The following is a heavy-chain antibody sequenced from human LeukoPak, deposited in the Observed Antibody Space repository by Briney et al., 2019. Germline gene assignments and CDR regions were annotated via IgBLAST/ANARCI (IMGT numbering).Heavy chain of an antibody. CDR3: ARERIAAAGTNWFDP. CDR2: INAGNGNT. V-gene: IGHV1-3*01. J-gene: IGHJ5*02. D-gene: IGHD6-13*01. CDR1: GYTFTSYA. Sequence: ASVKVSCKASGYTFTSYAMHWVRQAPGQRLEWMGRINAGNGNTKYSQKFQGRVTITRDTSASTAYMELSSLRSEDTAVYYCARERIAAAGTNWFDPWGQGTLVTVSS.